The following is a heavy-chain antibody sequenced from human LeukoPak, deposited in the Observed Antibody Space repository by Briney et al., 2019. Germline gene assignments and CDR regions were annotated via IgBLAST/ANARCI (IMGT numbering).Heavy chain of an antibody. Sequence: SETLSLTCTVSGGSINISDYYWGWIRQPPEKGLEWIGCMHYSGNTYYNPSLRSRVTISVDTSENQFSLKVRSVTAADTAVYYCARRATIDSGRPWNWGQGTLVTVSS. J-gene: IGHJ4*02. CDR2: MHYSGNT. CDR1: GGSINISDYY. CDR3: ARRATIDSGRPWN. D-gene: IGHD3-22*01. V-gene: IGHV4-39*01.